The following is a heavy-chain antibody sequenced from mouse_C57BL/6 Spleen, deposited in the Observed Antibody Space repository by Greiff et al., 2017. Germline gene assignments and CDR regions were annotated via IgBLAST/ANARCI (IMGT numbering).Heavy chain of an antibody. J-gene: IGHJ4*01. CDR3: ARSAYYSIYYAKNY. V-gene: IGHV1-53*01. D-gene: IGHD2-5*01. CDR2: INPSNGGT. Sequence: QVQLQQPGTELVKPGASVKLSCKASGYTFTSYWMHWVKQRPGQGLEWIGNINPSNGGTNYNEKFKSKATLTVDKSSSTAYMQLSSLTSKDSAIYYCARSAYYSIYYAKNYWGQGTSVTVSS. CDR1: GYTFTSYW.